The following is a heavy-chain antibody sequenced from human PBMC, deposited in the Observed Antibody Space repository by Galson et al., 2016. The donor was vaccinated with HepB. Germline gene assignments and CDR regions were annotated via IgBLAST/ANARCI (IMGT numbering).Heavy chain of an antibody. J-gene: IGHJ4*02. CDR3: AREGYGGFDC. D-gene: IGHD4-23*01. CDR2: ISTRRTT. Sequence: SLRLSCAASGFVFSNFGLSWVRQAPGKGLEWVASISTRRTTYYADSVKDRFVISRDNAKNSLYLQMNSLRAEDTAVYYCAREGYGGFDCWGQGDLVTVSS. CDR1: GFVFSNFG. V-gene: IGHV3-69-1*01.